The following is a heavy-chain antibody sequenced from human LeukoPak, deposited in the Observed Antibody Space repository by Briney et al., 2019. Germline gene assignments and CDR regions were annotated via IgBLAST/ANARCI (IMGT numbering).Heavy chain of an antibody. Sequence: GGSLRLSCAASGFRFSDYSMNWVRQVPGKGLEWISYIGIDSGNTNYADSVKGRFTISGDKAKNSLYLQMNSLRVEDTAVYYCARDYKYAFDNWGQGTLVTVSS. CDR2: IGIDSGNT. J-gene: IGHJ4*02. CDR1: GFRFSDYS. CDR3: ARDYKYAFDN. V-gene: IGHV3-48*01. D-gene: IGHD5-24*01.